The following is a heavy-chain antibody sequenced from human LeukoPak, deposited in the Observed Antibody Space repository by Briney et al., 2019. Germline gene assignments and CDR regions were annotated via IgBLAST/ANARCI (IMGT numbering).Heavy chain of an antibody. J-gene: IGHJ3*02. V-gene: IGHV3-7*01. CDR2: IKQDGSEK. CDR1: GFTFSSYW. CDR3: ARVASLQLVGDAFDI. D-gene: IGHD6-13*01. Sequence: GGSLRLSCAASGFTFSSYWMSWVRQAPGEGLEWVANIKQDGSEKYYVDSVKGRFTISRDNAKNSLYLQMNSLRAEDTAVYYCARVASLQLVGDAFDIWGQGTMVTVSS.